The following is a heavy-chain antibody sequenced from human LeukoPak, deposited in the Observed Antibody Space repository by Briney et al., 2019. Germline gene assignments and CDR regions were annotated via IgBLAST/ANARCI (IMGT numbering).Heavy chain of an antibody. D-gene: IGHD6-6*01. CDR1: GGTFSSYA. CDR2: IIPILGIA. V-gene: IGHV1-69*04. CDR3: ARRQYSSSSDHYYYYYGMDV. Sequence: SVKVSCKASGGTFSSYAISWVRQAPGQGLEWMGRIIPILGIANYAQKFQGRVTITADKSTSTAYMELSSLRSEDTAVYYCARRQYSSSSDHYYYYYGMDVWGQGTTVTVS. J-gene: IGHJ6*02.